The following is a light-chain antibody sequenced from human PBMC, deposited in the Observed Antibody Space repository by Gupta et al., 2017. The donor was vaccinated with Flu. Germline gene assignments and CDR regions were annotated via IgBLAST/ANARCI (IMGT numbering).Light chain of an antibody. CDR3: QVWDTSAYV. CDR1: KIGTRN. Sequence: TCGGYKIGTRNVHWYQQKPGQAPVLVLFKDTTRPSGIPERFSGSNSGNTATLTISRAQGEDEAYYYCQVWDTSAYVFGTGTRVTVL. V-gene: IGLV3-9*01. J-gene: IGLJ1*01. CDR2: KDT.